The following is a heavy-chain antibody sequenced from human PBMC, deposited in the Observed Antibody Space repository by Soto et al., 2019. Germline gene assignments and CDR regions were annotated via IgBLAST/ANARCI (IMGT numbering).Heavy chain of an antibody. CDR1: GYTFTSYD. Sequence: ASVKVSCKASGYTFTSYDINWVRQATGQGLEWMGWMNPNSGNTGYAQKFQGRVTMTRNTSISTAYMELSSLRSEDTAVYYCARGLGIAVAGRAALGYWGQGTLVTVS. V-gene: IGHV1-8*01. J-gene: IGHJ4*02. CDR2: MNPNSGNT. D-gene: IGHD6-19*01. CDR3: ARGLGIAVAGRAALGY.